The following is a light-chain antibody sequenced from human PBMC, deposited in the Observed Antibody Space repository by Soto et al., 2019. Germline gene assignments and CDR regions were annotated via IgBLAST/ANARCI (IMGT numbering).Light chain of an antibody. CDR1: ESVATN. J-gene: IGKJ5*01. CDR3: QQYNNWPIT. Sequence: VMTQSPATLSVSPGERATLSCRASESVATNLAWYQQKPGQAPRLLISGASTRATGIPARFSGSGSGTEFTLTISSLQSEDFAVYYCQQYNNWPITFGQGTRLEIK. V-gene: IGKV3-15*01. CDR2: GAS.